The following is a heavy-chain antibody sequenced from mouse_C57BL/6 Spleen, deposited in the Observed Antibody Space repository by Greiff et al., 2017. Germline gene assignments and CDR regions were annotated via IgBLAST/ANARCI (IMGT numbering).Heavy chain of an antibody. J-gene: IGHJ4*01. CDR3: ARSKIPYDCYSGYAMDY. Sequence: EVQGVESGAELVKPGASVKLSCTASGFNIKDYYMHWVKQRTEQGLEWIGRIDPEDGETKYAPKFQGKATITADTSSNTAYLQLSSLTSEDTAVYYCARSKIPYDCYSGYAMDYWGQGTSVTVSS. D-gene: IGHD2-3*01. CDR2: IDPEDGET. CDR1: GFNIKDYY. V-gene: IGHV14-2*01.